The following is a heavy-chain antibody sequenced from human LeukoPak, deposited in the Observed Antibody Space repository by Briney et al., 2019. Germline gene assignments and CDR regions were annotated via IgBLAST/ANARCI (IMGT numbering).Heavy chain of an antibody. CDR3: AKVRDTRDWYKDAFDI. D-gene: IGHD6-19*01. CDR1: TFTFTTYA. CDR2: ISGSGDNT. V-gene: IGHV3-23*01. J-gene: IGHJ3*02. Sequence: GGSLRLSCAASTFTFTTYAMSWVRQAPGKGLEWVSAISGSGDNTYYADSVKGRFTISRDNSKNTLYLQMSSLRAEDTAMYYCAKVRDTRDWYKDAFDIWGQGTRVTVSS.